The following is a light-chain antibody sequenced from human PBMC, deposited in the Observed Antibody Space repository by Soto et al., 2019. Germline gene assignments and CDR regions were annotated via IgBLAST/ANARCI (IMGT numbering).Light chain of an antibody. V-gene: IGLV2-11*01. J-gene: IGLJ3*02. CDR1: SSDVGGYNY. Sequence: QSALTQPRSVSGSPGQSVTISCTGTSSDVGGYNYVSWYQQHPGKAPKLMIYDVSKRPSGVPDRLSGSKSGKTASLTISGLQAEDEADYYCCSYAGSYTYVFGGGTKVTVL. CDR3: CSYAGSYTYV. CDR2: DVS.